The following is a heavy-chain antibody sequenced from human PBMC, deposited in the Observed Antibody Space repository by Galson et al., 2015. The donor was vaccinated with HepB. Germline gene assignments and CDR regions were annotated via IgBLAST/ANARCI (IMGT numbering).Heavy chain of an antibody. CDR2: ISSSSSTI. J-gene: IGHJ4*02. D-gene: IGHD6-13*01. CDR1: GFTFSSYS. CDR3: ARGRGSSWYFVNVY. Sequence: SLRLSCAASGFTFSSYSMNWVRQAPGKGLEWVSYISSSSSTIYYADSVKGRFTISRDNAKNSLYLQMNSLRAEDTAVYYCARGRGSSWYFVNVYWGQGTLVTVSS. V-gene: IGHV3-48*04.